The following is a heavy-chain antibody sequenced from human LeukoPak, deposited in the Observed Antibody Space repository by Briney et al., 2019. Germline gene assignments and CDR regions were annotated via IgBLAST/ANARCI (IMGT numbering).Heavy chain of an antibody. J-gene: IGHJ4*02. CDR1: GFTFSSYW. CDR3: ARDKRADEGSKFDY. Sequence: GGSLRLSCAASGFTFSSYWMSWVRQAPGKGLEWVANIKQDGSEKYYVDSVKGRFTISRDNAKNSLYLQMSSLRAEDTAVYYCARDKRADEGSKFDYWGQGTLVTVSS. CDR2: IKQDGSEK. D-gene: IGHD1-26*01. V-gene: IGHV3-7*03.